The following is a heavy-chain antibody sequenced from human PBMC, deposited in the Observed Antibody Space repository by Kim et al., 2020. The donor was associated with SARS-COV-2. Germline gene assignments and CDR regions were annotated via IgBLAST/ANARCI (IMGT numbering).Heavy chain of an antibody. CDR2: IYYSGST. D-gene: IGHD6-19*01. V-gene: IGHV4-59*13. CDR3: ARDERDSSGWANWFDP. Sequence: SETLSLTCTVSGGSISSYYWSWIRQPPGKGLEWIGYIYYSGSTNYNPSLKSRVTISVDTSENQFSLKLSSVTAADTAVYYCARDERDSSGWANWFDPWGQGTLVTVSS. J-gene: IGHJ5*02. CDR1: GGSISSYY.